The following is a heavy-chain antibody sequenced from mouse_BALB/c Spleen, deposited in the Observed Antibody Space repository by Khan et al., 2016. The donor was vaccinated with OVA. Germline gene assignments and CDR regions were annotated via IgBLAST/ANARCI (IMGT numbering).Heavy chain of an antibody. V-gene: IGHV1S137*01. J-gene: IGHJ4*01. CDR3: ARGNXHLYYAADY. CDR2: ISTYYGEA. Sequence: ELVRPGVSVKISCKGFGYTFTDYAMHWVKQSHAKSLDWIGVISTYYGEASYNQKFKGKATMTVDKSSSTAYLELVRLTSEDSAIYYCARGNXHLYYAADYWGQGTSVTVSS. CDR1: GYTFTDYA.